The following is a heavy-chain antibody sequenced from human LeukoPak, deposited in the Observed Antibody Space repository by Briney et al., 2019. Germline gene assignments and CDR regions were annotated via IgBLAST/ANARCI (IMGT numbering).Heavy chain of an antibody. CDR1: GFTFSSYA. V-gene: IGHV3-23*01. CDR2: ISGSGGST. D-gene: IGHD3/OR15-3a*01. Sequence: GGSLRLSCAASGFTFSSYAMSWVRQAPGKGLEWVSAISGSGGSTYYADSVKGRFTISRDNSKNTLYLQMNSLRAEDTAVYYCARDWSAGAWTDLDYWGQGTLVTVSS. CDR3: ARDWSAGAWTDLDY. J-gene: IGHJ4*02.